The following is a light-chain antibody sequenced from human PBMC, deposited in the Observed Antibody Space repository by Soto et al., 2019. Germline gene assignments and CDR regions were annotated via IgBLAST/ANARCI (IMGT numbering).Light chain of an antibody. CDR3: TSYTGSSSCV. V-gene: IGLV2-14*03. J-gene: IGLJ3*02. CDR2: DIS. CDR1: SCDVGGYKD. Sequence: QSALTQPASVSGSPGQWITISCTGTSCDVGGYKDVSWYQQHPGTAPKLMIYDISNRPSGVSNRFSGSKSGNTASLTIAGRQAEDEADYYSTSYTGSSSCVFGGGTKLTVL.